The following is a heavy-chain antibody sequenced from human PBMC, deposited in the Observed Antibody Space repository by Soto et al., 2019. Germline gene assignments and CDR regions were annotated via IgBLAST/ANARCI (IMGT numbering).Heavy chain of an antibody. CDR2: IYYSGST. CDR1: GGSISSYY. J-gene: IGHJ3*02. Sequence: SETLSLTCTVSGGSISSYYWSWIRQPPGKGLEWIGYIYYSGSTNYNPSLKSRVTISVDTSKNQFSLKLSSVTAADTAVYYCARMDYYGSGSHDAFDIWGQGTMVTVSS. CDR3: ARMDYYGSGSHDAFDI. D-gene: IGHD3-10*01. V-gene: IGHV4-59*01.